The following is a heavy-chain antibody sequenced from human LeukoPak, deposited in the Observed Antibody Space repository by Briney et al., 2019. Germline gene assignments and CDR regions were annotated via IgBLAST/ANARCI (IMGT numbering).Heavy chain of an antibody. CDR2: ISGRGGST. V-gene: IGHV3-23*01. CDR3: AELGITMIGGV. Sequence: GGSLRLSCAASGFTFSSYAMSWVRQAPGKGLEWVSAISGRGGSTYYADSVKGRFTISRDNSQNTLYLQMNSLRAEDTAVYYCAELGITMIGGVWGKGTTVTISS. D-gene: IGHD3-10*02. CDR1: GFTFSSYA. J-gene: IGHJ6*04.